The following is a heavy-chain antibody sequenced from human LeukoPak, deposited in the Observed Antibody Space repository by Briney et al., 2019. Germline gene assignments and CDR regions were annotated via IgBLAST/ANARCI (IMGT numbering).Heavy chain of an antibody. CDR3: ARSMVRGSTLYFDY. CDR1: GGSISSYY. CDR2: IYDTGST. D-gene: IGHD3-10*01. V-gene: IGHV4-59*01. Sequence: PSETLSLTRTVSGGSISSYYWSWIRQSPGKGLEWIGYIYDTGSTNYNPSLRSRVTISVDTSKNQFSLKLSSVTAADTAVYYCARSMVRGSTLYFDYWGQGTLVTVSS. J-gene: IGHJ4*02.